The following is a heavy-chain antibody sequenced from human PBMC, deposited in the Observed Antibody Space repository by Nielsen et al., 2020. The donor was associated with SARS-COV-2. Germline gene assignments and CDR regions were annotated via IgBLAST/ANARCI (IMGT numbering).Heavy chain of an antibody. J-gene: IGHJ4*02. D-gene: IGHD3-9*01. CDR3: ASHDILTGQDY. CDR1: GFTFSSSW. Sequence: GGSLRLSCAASGFTFSSSWMHWVCQAPEKGLEWVGRTRNKANSYTTEYAASVKGRFTISRDDSKNSLYLQMNSLKTEDTAVYYCASHDILTGQDYWGQGTLVTVSS. V-gene: IGHV3-72*01. CDR2: TRNKANSYTT.